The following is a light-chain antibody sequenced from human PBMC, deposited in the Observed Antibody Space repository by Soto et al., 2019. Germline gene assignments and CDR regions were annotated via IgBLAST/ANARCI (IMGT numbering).Light chain of an antibody. CDR2: DVS. V-gene: IGLV2-14*01. CDR3: NSYTSSSTYV. Sequence: QSVLTQAASVSGVPGQSVPISCTGTTSDVGRYNYVSWYQQHPGKAPKLIIYDVSNRPSGVSNRFSGSKSGNTASLTISGLQAEDEADYYCNSYTSSSTYVFGTGTKVTVL. CDR1: TSDVGRYNY. J-gene: IGLJ1*01.